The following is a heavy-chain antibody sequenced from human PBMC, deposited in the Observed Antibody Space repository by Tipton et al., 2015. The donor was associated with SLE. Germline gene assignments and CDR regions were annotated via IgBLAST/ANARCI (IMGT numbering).Heavy chain of an antibody. J-gene: IGHJ4*02. CDR1: GGSISSGSYY. CDR2: IYSSGST. D-gene: IGHD1-14*01. V-gene: IGHV4-61*02. CDR3: ARQGTGFGSGRDDY. Sequence: TLSLTCTVSGGSISSGSYYWSWIRQPAGKGLEWIGRIYSSGSTYYTPSLKSRVTTSVDTSKNQFSLSLYSVTVEDTAVYYCARQGTGFGSGRDDYWGQGILVTVSS.